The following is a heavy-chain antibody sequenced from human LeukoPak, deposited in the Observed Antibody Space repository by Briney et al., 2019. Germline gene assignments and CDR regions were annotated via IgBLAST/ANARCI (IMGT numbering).Heavy chain of an antibody. CDR2: IYSGGST. V-gene: IGHV3-53*05. J-gene: IGHJ5*02. Sequence: GGSLRLSCAASGFTFTNYGMSWVRQAPGKGLEWVSVIYSGGSTYYADSVKGRFTISRDKSKNTVYLQMNSLRFEDTAMYYCARNWFDPWGQGTLVTVSS. CDR1: GFTFTNYG. CDR3: ARNWFDP.